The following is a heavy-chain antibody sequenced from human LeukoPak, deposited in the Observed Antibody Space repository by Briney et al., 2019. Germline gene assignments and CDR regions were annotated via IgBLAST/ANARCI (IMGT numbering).Heavy chain of an antibody. CDR1: GFPFSTYA. V-gene: IGHV3-23*01. CDR3: ARDLRYCSSNSCLTTWFDP. J-gene: IGHJ5*02. Sequence: GGSLRLSCAASGFPFSTYAMSWVRQAPGKGLEWVSTIGGSGGSTYYADSVKGRFTISRDNSKNTLYLQMNSLRAEDTAVYYCARDLRYCSSNSCLTTWFDPWGQGTLVTVSS. CDR2: IGGSGGST. D-gene: IGHD2-2*01.